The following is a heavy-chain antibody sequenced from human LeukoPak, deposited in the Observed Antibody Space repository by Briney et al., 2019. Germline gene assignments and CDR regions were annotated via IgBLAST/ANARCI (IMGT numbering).Heavy chain of an antibody. CDR2: IRSDSKTI. V-gene: IGHV3-48*01. CDR3: VRDYNWVFDY. Sequence: QPGGSLRLSCAASGFIFANEPMNWVRQAPGKGLEWVAHIRSDSKTIVYADSVKGRFTISRDNAKNSLSLQMNSLRVEDTAVYYCVRDYNWVFDYWGQGALVTVSS. J-gene: IGHJ4*02. CDR1: GFIFANEP. D-gene: IGHD1-20*01.